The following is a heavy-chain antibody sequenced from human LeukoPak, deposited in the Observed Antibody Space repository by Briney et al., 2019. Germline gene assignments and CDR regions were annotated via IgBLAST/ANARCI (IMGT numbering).Heavy chain of an antibody. J-gene: IGHJ4*02. D-gene: IGHD1-26*01. CDR3: ARHEELLRNFDY. CDR1: GVSSNSSSYD. CDR2: IYYSGST. V-gene: IGHV4-39*01. Sequence: NPSETLSLTCTVAGVSSNSSSYDWGWIRQPPGKGLEWIGSIYYSGSTYYNPSLKSRVTISVDTSKNQFSLKLSSVTAADTAVYCCARHEELLRNFDYWGQGTLVTVSS.